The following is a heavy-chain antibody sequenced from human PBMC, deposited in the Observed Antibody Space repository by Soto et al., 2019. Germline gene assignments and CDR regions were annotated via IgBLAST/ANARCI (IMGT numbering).Heavy chain of an antibody. CDR1: GGSISSYY. V-gene: IGHV4-59*01. CDR2: IYYSGST. Sequence: SETLSPTCTVSGGSISSYYWSWIRQPPGKGLEWIGYIYYSGSTNYNPSLKSRVTISVDTSKNQFSLKLSSVTAADTAVYYCATLAGSSTIHGMDVWGQGTTVTVSS. CDR3: ATLAGSSTIHGMDV. D-gene: IGHD2-2*01. J-gene: IGHJ6*02.